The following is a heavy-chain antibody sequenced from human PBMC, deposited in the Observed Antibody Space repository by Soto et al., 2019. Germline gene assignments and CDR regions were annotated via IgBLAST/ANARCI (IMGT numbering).Heavy chain of an antibody. CDR1: GGSISSSSYY. J-gene: IGHJ4*02. CDR3: GRHPDATWLGKRYYFDY. Sequence: SETLSLTCTVSGGSISSSSYYWGWIRQPPGKGLEWIGSIYYSGSTYYNPSLKSRVTISGDTSKNQFSLKLSSVTAADTAVYYFGRHPDATWLGKRYYFDYWGQGTLVPVSS. D-gene: IGHD3-10*01. CDR2: IYYSGST. V-gene: IGHV4-39*01.